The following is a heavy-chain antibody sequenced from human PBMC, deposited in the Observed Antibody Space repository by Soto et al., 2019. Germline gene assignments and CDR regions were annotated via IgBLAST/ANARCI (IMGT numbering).Heavy chain of an antibody. CDR2: MNPNSGNT. D-gene: IGHD3-22*01. V-gene: IGHV1-8*01. CDR3: ARVHYYDSSGYPRDY. J-gene: IGHJ4*02. CDR1: GYTFTSYD. Sequence: AASVKVSCKASGYTFTSYDINWVRQATGQGLGWMGWMNPNSGNTGYAQKFQGRVTMTRNTSISTAYMELSSLRSEDTAVYYCARVHYYDSSGYPRDYWGQGTLVTVSS.